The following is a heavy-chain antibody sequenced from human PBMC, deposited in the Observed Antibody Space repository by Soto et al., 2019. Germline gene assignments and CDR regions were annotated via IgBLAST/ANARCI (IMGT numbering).Heavy chain of an antibody. Sequence: QVQLAESGGGVVQPGRSLGLSCAASGFTFSIYVMHWVRQAPGKGLEWVALISYDGNKKYYIDSVKGRFTISRDNSKNTLNLQMNSLRADHTAVYYCARSRVGGDIVRGYNYGMDVWGQGTTVTVTS. D-gene: IGHD3-16*02. V-gene: IGHV3-30*03. CDR1: GFTFSIYV. CDR3: ARSRVGGDIVRGYNYGMDV. CDR2: ISYDGNKK. J-gene: IGHJ6*02.